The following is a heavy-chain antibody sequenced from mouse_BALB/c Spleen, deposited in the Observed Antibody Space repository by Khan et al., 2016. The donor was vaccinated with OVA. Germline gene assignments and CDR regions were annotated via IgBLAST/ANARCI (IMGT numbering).Heavy chain of an antibody. Sequence: EVELVESGGGLVQPGGSLKLSCATSGFTFSDYYMYWFRQTPEKRLEWVAYISNGGGNSYYPDNVKGRFTISRDHVKNTLYLHMVRRRSEDTAVYYCAIQRYGKEDAMDYWGRGTSDTVSS. CDR2: ISNGGGNS. J-gene: IGHJ4*01. V-gene: IGHV5-12*02. D-gene: IGHD2-10*02. CDR3: AIQRYGKEDAMDY. CDR1: GFTFSDYY.